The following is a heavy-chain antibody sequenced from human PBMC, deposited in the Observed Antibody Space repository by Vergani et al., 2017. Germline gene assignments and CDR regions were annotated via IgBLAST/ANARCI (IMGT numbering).Heavy chain of an antibody. CDR1: GGTFSSYA. CDR3: ARGRLVTTVTTGGYYYYYMDV. D-gene: IGHD4-17*01. Sequence: QVQLVQSGAEVKKPGSSVKVSCKASGGTFSSYAISWVRQAPGQGLEWMGGIIPIFGTAHYAQKFQGRVTITADESTSTAYMELSSLRSEDTAVYYCARGRLVTTVTTGGYYYYYMDVWGKGTTVTVSS. CDR2: IIPIFGTA. V-gene: IGHV1-69*01. J-gene: IGHJ6*03.